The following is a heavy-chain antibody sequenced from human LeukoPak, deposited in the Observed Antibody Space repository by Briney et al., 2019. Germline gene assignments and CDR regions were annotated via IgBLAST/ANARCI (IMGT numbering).Heavy chain of an antibody. J-gene: IGHJ5*02. CDR2: IIPIFGTA. D-gene: IGHD6-19*01. CDR1: GGTFSSYA. V-gene: IGHV1-69*05. Sequence: SVKVSCKASGGTFSSYAISWVRQAPGQGLEWMGRIIPIFGTANYAQKFQGRVTITTDESTSTAYMELSSLRSEDTAVYYCARDSSGWYNWFDPWSQGTLVTVSS. CDR3: ARDSSGWYNWFDP.